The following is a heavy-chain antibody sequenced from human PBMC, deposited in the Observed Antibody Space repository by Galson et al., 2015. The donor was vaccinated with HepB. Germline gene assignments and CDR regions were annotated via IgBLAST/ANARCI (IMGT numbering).Heavy chain of an antibody. J-gene: IGHJ5*02. CDR2: ISAYNGNT. Sequence: SVKVSCKASGYTFTSYGISWVRQAPGQGLEWMGWISAYNGNTNYAQKLQGRVTMTTDTSTSTAYMELRSLRSDDTAVYYCARVVTIFGVNWFDPWGQGTLVTVPS. CDR3: ARVVTIFGVNWFDP. V-gene: IGHV1-18*04. CDR1: GYTFTSYG. D-gene: IGHD3-3*01.